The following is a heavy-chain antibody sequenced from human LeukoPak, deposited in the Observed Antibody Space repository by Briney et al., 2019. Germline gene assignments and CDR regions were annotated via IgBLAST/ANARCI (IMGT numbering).Heavy chain of an antibody. CDR1: GYTFTSYA. V-gene: IGHV1-3*01. CDR3: ARDLRAAAGTI. CDR2: INAGNGNT. D-gene: IGHD6-13*01. Sequence: ASVKVSCKASGYTFTSYAMHWVRQAPGQRLEWMGWINAGNGNTKYSQKIQGRVTITRDTSASTAYMELSSLRSEDTAAYYCARDLRAAAGTIWGQGTLVTVSS. J-gene: IGHJ4*02.